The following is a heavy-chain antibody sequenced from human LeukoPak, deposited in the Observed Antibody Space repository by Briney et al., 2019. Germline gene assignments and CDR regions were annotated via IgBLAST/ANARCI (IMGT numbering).Heavy chain of an antibody. CDR2: TNSDGSTT. V-gene: IGHV3-74*01. Sequence: GGSLRLSCAASGFTFSSFWMHWVRQAPGKGLVWVSYTNSDGSTTDYADSVRGRFTISRDNAKNTLYLQMISLRAEDTAVYYCARDSPIQIAVAGTGYYYYYMDVWGKGTTVTVSS. J-gene: IGHJ6*03. CDR3: ARDSPIQIAVAGTGYYYYYMDV. CDR1: GFTFSSFW. D-gene: IGHD6-19*01.